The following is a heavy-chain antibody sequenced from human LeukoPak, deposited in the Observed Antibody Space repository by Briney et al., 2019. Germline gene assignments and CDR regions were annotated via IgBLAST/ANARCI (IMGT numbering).Heavy chain of an antibody. V-gene: IGHV3-11*01. CDR2: ISSSGSTI. CDR1: GFTFSDYY. Sequence: GGSLRLSCAASGFTFSDYYMSWISQAPGKGLEWVSYISSSGSTIYYADSVKGRFTISRDNAKNSLYLQMNSLRAEDTAVYYCASNSYGFPDAFDIWGQGTMVTVSS. J-gene: IGHJ3*02. D-gene: IGHD5-18*01. CDR3: ASNSYGFPDAFDI.